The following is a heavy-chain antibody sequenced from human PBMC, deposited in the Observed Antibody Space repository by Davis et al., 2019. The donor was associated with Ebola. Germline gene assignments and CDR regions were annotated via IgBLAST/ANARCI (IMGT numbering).Heavy chain of an antibody. CDR2: IKQDGSEK. J-gene: IGHJ4*02. V-gene: IGHV3-7*03. Sequence: PGGSLRLSCAASGFTFRSYWMNWDRQAPGKGLEWVASIKQDGSEKYYVDSVKGRFTISRDNAKSSLYLQMNSLRAEDTAVYYCARLWGIAAPFDSWGQGTLVTVSS. D-gene: IGHD6-13*01. CDR1: GFTFRSYW. CDR3: ARLWGIAAPFDS.